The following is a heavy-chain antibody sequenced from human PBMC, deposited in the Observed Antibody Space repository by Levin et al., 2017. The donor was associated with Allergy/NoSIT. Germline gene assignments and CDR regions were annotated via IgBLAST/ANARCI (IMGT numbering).Heavy chain of an antibody. D-gene: IGHD5-24*01. CDR2: MYTSGST. V-gene: IGHV4-4*07. J-gene: IGHJ4*02. CDR3: ASGLDAYNYFY. CDR1: GASVSSSY. Sequence: SQTLSLTCTVSGASVSSSYWSWIRQPAGKGLEWIGRMYTSGSTNYNPSLKSRVTISVDTSKNQFSLKLNSVTAADTAVYYCASGLDAYNYFYWGQGTLVTVSS.